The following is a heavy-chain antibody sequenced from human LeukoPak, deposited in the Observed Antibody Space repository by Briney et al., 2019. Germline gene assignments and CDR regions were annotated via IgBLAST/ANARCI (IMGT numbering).Heavy chain of an antibody. CDR1: GYTFTSYG. CDR2: ISAYNGNT. Sequence: ASVKVSCKASGYTFTSYGISWVRQAPGQGLEWMGWISAYNGNTNYAQKLQGRVTMTTDTSTSTAYMELRSLRSDDTAVYYCARQTLSDFWSGYYRGAFDYWGQGTLVTVSS. V-gene: IGHV1-18*01. D-gene: IGHD3-3*01. J-gene: IGHJ4*02. CDR3: ARQTLSDFWSGYYRGAFDY.